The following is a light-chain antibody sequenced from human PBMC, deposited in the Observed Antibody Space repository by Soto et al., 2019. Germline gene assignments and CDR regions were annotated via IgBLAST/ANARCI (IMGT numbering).Light chain of an antibody. CDR3: QQRSNWL. J-gene: IGKJ4*01. Sequence: EIELTQSPATLSLSPGERATLSCRASQTISSYLAWYQHKPGQAPRLLIYDATKRATGIPARFSGSGSGTDFTLTISSLEPEDFAVYYCQQRSNWLFGGGTKVEIK. CDR1: QTISSY. V-gene: IGKV3-11*01. CDR2: DAT.